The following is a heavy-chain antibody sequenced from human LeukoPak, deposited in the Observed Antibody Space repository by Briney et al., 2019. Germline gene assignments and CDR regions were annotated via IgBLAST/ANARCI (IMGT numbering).Heavy chain of an antibody. CDR1: GFTVSSNY. J-gene: IGHJ6*02. D-gene: IGHD4-17*01. CDR3: ARHGDYVSSSNYYYYGMDV. CDR2: IYSGGST. V-gene: IGHV3-53*04. Sequence: GGSLRLSCAASGFTVSSNYMSWVRQAPGKGLEWVSVIYSGGSTYYADSVKGRFTISRHNSKNTLYLQMNSLRAEDTAVYYCARHGDYVSSSNYYYYGMDVWGQGTTVTVSS.